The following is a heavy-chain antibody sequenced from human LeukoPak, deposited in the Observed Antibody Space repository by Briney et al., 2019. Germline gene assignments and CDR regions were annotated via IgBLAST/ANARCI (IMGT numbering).Heavy chain of an antibody. V-gene: IGHV3-23*01. Sequence: GGSLRLSCAASGFTFSSYAMSWVRQAPGKGLEWVSAISGSGGSTYYADSVKGRFTISRDNSKNTLYLQMNSLRAEDTGVYYCAKGDYYGSGPFDYWGQGTLVTVSS. CDR1: GFTFSSYA. CDR2: ISGSGGST. CDR3: AKGDYYGSGPFDY. J-gene: IGHJ4*02. D-gene: IGHD3-10*01.